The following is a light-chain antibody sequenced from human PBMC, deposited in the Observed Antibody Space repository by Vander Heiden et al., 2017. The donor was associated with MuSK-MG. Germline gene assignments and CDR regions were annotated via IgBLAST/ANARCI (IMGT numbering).Light chain of an antibody. CDR1: SSDVGGYND. J-gene: IGLJ1*01. CDR2: DVS. CDR3: SSYTTSSTWV. V-gene: IGLV2-14*01. Sequence: QSALTQPACVSGSPGQSITISCTGTSSDVGGYNDGSCDQQYPGKAPILSIDDVSYRPSGMSNRVSGSKSATTASLTISGLQTEDEADYYCSSYTTSSTWVFGTGTMLTVL.